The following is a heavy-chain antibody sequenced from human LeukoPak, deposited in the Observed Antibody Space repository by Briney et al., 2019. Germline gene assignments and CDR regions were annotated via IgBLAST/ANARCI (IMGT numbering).Heavy chain of an antibody. CDR3: ARARGKYSSGCHDY. J-gene: IGHJ4*02. D-gene: IGHD6-19*01. V-gene: IGHV1-2*02. CDR1: GYTFTCYY. Sequence: ASVKVSCKASGYTFTCYYMHWVRQAPGQGLEWMGWINPNSGGTNYAQKFQGRVTMTRDTSISTAYMELSRLRSDDTAVYYCARARGKYSSGCHDYWGQGTLVTVSS. CDR2: INPNSGGT.